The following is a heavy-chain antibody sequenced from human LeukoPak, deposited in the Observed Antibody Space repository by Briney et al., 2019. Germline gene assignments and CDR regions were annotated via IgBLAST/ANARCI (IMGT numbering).Heavy chain of an antibody. CDR3: AREGYCSGGSCYSRWFDP. CDR2: IIPIFGTA. D-gene: IGHD2-15*01. CDR1: GGTFSSYA. J-gene: IGHJ5*02. V-gene: IGHV1-69*01. Sequence: SVKVSCKASGGTFSSYAISWVRQAPGQGLEWMGGIIPIFGTANYAQKFQGRVTITADESTSTAYKELSSLRSEDTAVYYCAREGYCSGGSCYSRWFDPWGQGTLVTVSS.